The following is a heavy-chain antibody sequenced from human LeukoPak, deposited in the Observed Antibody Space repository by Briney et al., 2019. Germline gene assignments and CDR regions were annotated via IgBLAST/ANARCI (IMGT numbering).Heavy chain of an antibody. D-gene: IGHD3-10*01. CDR1: GYTITGYY. V-gene: IGHV1-2*02. CDR3: ARDAYTMVRGYHNPPGY. J-gene: IGHJ4*02. Sequence: GASVKVSCKASGYTITGYYMHWVRQAPGQGLEWMGWLNPNSGGTNYAQKFQGRVTMTRDTSISTAYMELSRLRSDDTAVYYCARDAYTMVRGYHNPPGYWGQGTLVTVSS. CDR2: LNPNSGGT.